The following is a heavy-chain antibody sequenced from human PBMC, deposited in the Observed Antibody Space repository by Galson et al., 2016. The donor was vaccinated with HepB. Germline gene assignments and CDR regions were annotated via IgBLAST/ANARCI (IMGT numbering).Heavy chain of an antibody. D-gene: IGHD4-17*01. J-gene: IGHJ6*04. V-gene: IGHV3-33*08. CDR2: IWCDGSKK. CDR1: GFTFSTSG. CDR3: ARDGPTTVATGLLQYYYGMDV. Sequence: SLRLSCAASGFTFSTSGMHWVRQAPRKGLEWVALIWCDGSKKYYGDYLKGRPCIARDNSKNTLYLQMNSLSAEDTAVYFCARDGPTTVATGLLQYYYGMDVWGEGTTVTVSS.